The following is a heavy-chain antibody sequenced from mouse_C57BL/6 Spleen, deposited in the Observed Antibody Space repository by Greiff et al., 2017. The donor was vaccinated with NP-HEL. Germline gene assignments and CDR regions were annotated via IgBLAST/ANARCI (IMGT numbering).Heavy chain of an antibody. J-gene: IGHJ2*01. CDR2: ISSGSSTI. CDR3: ARNAGNYGPFDY. D-gene: IGHD2-1*01. CDR1: GFTFSDYG. V-gene: IGHV5-17*01. Sequence: EVMLVESGGGLVKPGGSLKLSCAASGFTFSDYGMHWVRQAPEKGLEWVAYISSGSSTIYYADTVKGRFTISRDTAKNTLFLQMTSLRSEDTAMYYCARNAGNYGPFDYWGQGTTLTVSS.